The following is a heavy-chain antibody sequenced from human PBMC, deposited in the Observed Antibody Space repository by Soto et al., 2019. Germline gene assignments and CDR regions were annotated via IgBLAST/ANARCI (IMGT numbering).Heavy chain of an antibody. Sequence: PSETLSLTCAVYGGSFRGYYWSWIRQPPGKGLEWIGEINHSGSTNYNPSLKSRVTISVDTSKNQFSLKLSSVTAADTAVYYCARGRNYYGSGSYYNYLTYFDYWGQGTLVTVSS. CDR2: INHSGST. CDR3: ARGRNYYGSGSYYNYLTYFDY. J-gene: IGHJ4*02. D-gene: IGHD3-10*01. V-gene: IGHV4-34*01. CDR1: GGSFRGYY.